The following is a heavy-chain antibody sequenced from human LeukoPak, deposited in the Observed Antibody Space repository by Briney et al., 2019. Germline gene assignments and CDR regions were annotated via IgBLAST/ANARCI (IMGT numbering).Heavy chain of an antibody. V-gene: IGHV3-48*03. Sequence: GGSLRLSCAASGFTFISYEMNWVRQAPGKGLEWVSYISSSGGSAMYYADSVKGRFTISRDNAKNSLYLQMNSLRAEDTAVYYCARTDYGMDVWGQGTMVTVSS. CDR3: ARTDYGMDV. CDR1: GFTFISYE. J-gene: IGHJ6*02. CDR2: ISSSGGSAM.